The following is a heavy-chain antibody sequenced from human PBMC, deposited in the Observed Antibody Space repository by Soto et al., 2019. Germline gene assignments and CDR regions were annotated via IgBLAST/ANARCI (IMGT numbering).Heavy chain of an antibody. CDR3: ARDRGFLDI. V-gene: IGHV3-23*01. J-gene: IGHJ3*02. Sequence: GGSLRLSCAASGFTFSSYAMNWVRQAPGKGLEWVSAISGSAATTHFADSVKGRFTISRDNSKNTLYLQMNSLRAEDTAVYYCARDRGFLDIWGQGTLVTVSS. CDR2: ISGSAATT. D-gene: IGHD3-10*01. CDR1: GFTFSSYA.